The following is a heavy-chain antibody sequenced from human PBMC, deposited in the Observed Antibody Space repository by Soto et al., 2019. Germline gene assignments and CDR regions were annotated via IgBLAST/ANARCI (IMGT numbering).Heavy chain of an antibody. CDR1: GGTFITYS. CDR3: ARGATHGSSWYFWFDP. J-gene: IGHJ5*02. D-gene: IGHD6-13*01. V-gene: IGHV1-69*01. CDR2: IIPLFGTT. Sequence: KVSFKAAGGTFITYSINWVRQAPGQGLEWMGGIIPLFGTTNYAQKFKGRVTITADESTSTAYMELSSLRAEDAAVYYCARGATHGSSWYFWFDPWGQGTLVTVSS.